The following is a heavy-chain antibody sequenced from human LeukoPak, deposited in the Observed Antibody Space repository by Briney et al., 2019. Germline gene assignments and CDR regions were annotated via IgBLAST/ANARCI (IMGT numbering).Heavy chain of an antibody. J-gene: IGHJ6*02. CDR1: GFTFSDYY. D-gene: IGHD3-3*01. V-gene: IGHV3-11*01. CDR2: ISSSGSTI. CDR3: ARLNYDFWSGYYKPSYYYYGMDV. Sequence: GGSLRLSCAASGFTFSDYYMSWIRQAPGKGLEWVSYISSSGSTIYYADSVKGRFTISRDNAKNSLYLQMNSLRAEDTAVYYCARLNYDFWSGYYKPSYYYYGMDVWGQGTTVTVSS.